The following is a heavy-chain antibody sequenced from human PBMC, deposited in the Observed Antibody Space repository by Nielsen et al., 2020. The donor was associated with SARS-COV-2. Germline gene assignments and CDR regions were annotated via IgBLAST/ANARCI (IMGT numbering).Heavy chain of an antibody. V-gene: IGHV1-2*06. CDR2: INPNSGGT. CDR1: GYTFTSYY. J-gene: IGHJ3*02. D-gene: IGHD2-21*02. CDR3: ATESPKYCGGDCNDAFDI. Sequence: ASVKVSCKASGYTFTSYYMHWVRQAPGQGLEWMGRINPNSGGTNYAQKFQGRVTMTRDTSISTAYMELSRLRSDDTAVYYCATESPKYCGGDCNDAFDIWGQGTMVTVSS.